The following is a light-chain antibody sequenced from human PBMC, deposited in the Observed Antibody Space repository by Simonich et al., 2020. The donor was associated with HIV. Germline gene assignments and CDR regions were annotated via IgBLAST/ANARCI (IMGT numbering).Light chain of an antibody. Sequence: SYELTQPPSVSVSPGQTARITCPGDALPKKYAYCYQQKPGQAPVLVIYKDSERPSGIPERFSGSSSGTTVTFTISGVQAEDEADYYCQSADSSGTYHVVFGGGTKLTVL. CDR3: QSADSSGTYHVV. J-gene: IGLJ2*01. CDR2: KDS. V-gene: IGLV3-25*03. CDR1: ALPKKY.